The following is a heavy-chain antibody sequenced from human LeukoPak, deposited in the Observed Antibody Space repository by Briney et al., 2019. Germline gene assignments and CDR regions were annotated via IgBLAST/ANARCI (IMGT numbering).Heavy chain of an antibody. V-gene: IGHV3-23*01. Sequence: GGSLRLSCAASGFPFSDYYMSWVRQAPGKGLEYVSIITNSGGTTYYADSVKGRFTVSRDNSKNTLFLQMNSLRAEDTAVYYCAKTGTLDYWGQGTLVTVSS. D-gene: IGHD1-14*01. CDR1: GFPFSDYY. J-gene: IGHJ4*02. CDR2: ITNSGGTT. CDR3: AKTGTLDY.